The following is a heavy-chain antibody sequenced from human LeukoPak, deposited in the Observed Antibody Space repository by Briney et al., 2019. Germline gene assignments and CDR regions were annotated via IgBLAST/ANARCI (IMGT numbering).Heavy chain of an antibody. J-gene: IGHJ4*02. CDR2: ISSSSSYI. CDR1: GFTFSSYS. Sequence: GGSLRLSCAASGFTFSSYSMSWVRQAPGKGLEWVSSISSSSSYIYYADSVKGRFTISRDNSKNTLYLQMNSLRAEDTAVYYCAREDGFGDFDYWGQGTLVTVSS. CDR3: AREDGFGDFDY. V-gene: IGHV3-21*04. D-gene: IGHD3-10*01.